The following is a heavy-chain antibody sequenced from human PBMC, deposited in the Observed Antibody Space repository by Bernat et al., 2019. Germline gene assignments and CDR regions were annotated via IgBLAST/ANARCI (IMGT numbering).Heavy chain of an antibody. CDR2: IIPIFGTA. D-gene: IGHD3-16*01. J-gene: IGHJ3*02. Sequence: QVQLVQSGAEVKKPGASVKVSCKASGYTFTNYYIHWVRQAPGQGLEWMGGIIPIFGTANYAQKFQGRVTITADESTSTAYMELSSLRSEDTAVYYCARAPAGGAFDIWGQGTMVTVSS. CDR3: ARAPAGGAFDI. V-gene: IGHV1-69*01. CDR1: GYTFTNYY.